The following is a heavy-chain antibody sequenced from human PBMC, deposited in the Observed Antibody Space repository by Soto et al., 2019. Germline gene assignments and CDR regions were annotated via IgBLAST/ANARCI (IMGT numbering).Heavy chain of an antibody. CDR1: GFSISTYA. D-gene: IGHD1-26*01. J-gene: IGHJ3*02. V-gene: IGHV3-30*04. CDR2: ISYNGNNK. Sequence: QVQLVESGGGVVQPGRSLRLSCAASGFSISTYALHWVRQAPGKGPGWVAIISYNGNNKHYADSVKGRFTISRDNSKNTVDLQMNSLRVEDTAMYYCARRSFPYSGSPLEPWSDALDIWCQGTMVTVSS. CDR3: ARRSFPYSGSPLEPWSDALDI.